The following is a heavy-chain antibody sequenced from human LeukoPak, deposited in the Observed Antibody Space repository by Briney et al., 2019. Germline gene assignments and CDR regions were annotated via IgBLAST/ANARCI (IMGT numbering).Heavy chain of an antibody. CDR1: GYTFTSYY. V-gene: IGHV1-46*01. D-gene: IGHD1-26*01. Sequence: ASVKVSCKASGYTFTSYYIHWVRQAPGQGLERMGIINPRGGSTSYSQKFQGRVTMTRDTSTTTVYMELSSLRSDDTAVYYCAREPSESFIDYWGQGTLVTVSS. CDR3: AREPSESFIDY. J-gene: IGHJ4*02. CDR2: INPRGGST.